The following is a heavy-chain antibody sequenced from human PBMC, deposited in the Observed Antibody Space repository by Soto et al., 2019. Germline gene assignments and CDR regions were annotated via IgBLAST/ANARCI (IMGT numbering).Heavy chain of an antibody. V-gene: IGHV3-33*01. J-gene: IGHJ4*02. Sequence: QVQLVESGGGVVQPGRSLRLSCAASGFTFSSYGMHWVRQAPGKGLEWVAVIWYDGSNKYYADSVKGRFTISRDNAKNTLYLQMKSLRAEDTAVYYYARERSYSSDSNFDYWGQGTLVTVSS. CDR2: IWYDGSNK. D-gene: IGHD5-18*01. CDR3: ARERSYSSDSNFDY. CDR1: GFTFSSYG.